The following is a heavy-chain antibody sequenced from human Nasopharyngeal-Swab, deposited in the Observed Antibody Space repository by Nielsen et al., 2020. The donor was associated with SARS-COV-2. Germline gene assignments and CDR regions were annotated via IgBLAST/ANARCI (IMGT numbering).Heavy chain of an antibody. J-gene: IGHJ3*02. V-gene: IGHV3-23*01. CDR3: AKDTYYDSSGYFLFGYAFDI. CDR1: GFTFSSYA. D-gene: IGHD3-22*01. Sequence: GESLKISCAASGFTFSSYAMSWVRQAPGKGLEWVSAISGSGGSTYYADSVKGRFTISRDNSKNTLYLQMNSLRAEDTDVYYCAKDTYYDSSGYFLFGYAFDIWGQGTMVTVSS. CDR2: ISGSGGST.